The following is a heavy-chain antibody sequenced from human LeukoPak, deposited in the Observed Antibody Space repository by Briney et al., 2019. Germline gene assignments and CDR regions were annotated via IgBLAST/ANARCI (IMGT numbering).Heavy chain of an antibody. CDR3: ARDGSEGAFDY. J-gene: IGHJ4*02. CDR2: INPSGGST. Sequence: ASVKVSCKASGYTFTSYYMHWVRQAPGQGLEWMGIINPSGGSTSYAQKFQGRVTMTRDMSTSTVYMELSSLRSEDTAVYYCARDGSEGAFDYWGQGTLVTVSS. V-gene: IGHV1-46*01. CDR1: GYTFTSYY.